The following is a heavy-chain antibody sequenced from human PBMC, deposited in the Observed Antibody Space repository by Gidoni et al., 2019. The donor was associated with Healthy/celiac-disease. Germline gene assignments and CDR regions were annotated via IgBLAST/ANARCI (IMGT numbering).Heavy chain of an antibody. CDR3: AHSFQTEDYYGSGNNFDY. D-gene: IGHD3-10*01. J-gene: IGHJ4*02. CDR1: GFSLSTSGVG. V-gene: IGHV2-5*02. Sequence: QITLKESGPTLVKPTQTLPLTCTFSGFSLSTSGVGVGWIRQPPGKALEWHALIYWDDDKRDSPSLKSRLTITKDTSKNQVVLTMTNMDPVDTATYYCAHSFQTEDYYGSGNNFDYWGQGTLVTVSS. CDR2: IYWDDDK.